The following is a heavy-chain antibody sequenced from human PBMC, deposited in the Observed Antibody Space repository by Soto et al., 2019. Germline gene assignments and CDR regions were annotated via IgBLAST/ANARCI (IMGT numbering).Heavy chain of an antibody. Sequence: KVSCKASGYTFTSYAMHWVRQAPGQRLEWMGWINAGNGNTKYSQKFQGRVTITRDTSASTAYMELSSLRSEDTAVYYCARDLPVDGSGSYYRVVNWFDPWGQGTLVTVS. D-gene: IGHD3-10*01. CDR1: GYTFTSYA. CDR3: ARDLPVDGSGSYYRVVNWFDP. J-gene: IGHJ5*02. CDR2: INAGNGNT. V-gene: IGHV1-3*01.